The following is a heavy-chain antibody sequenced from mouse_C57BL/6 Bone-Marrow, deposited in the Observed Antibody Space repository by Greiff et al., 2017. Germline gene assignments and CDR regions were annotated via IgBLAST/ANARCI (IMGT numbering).Heavy chain of an antibody. V-gene: IGHV5-16*01. CDR2: INYDGSST. Sequence: EVKLMESEGGLVQPGSSMKLSCTASGFTFSDYYMAWVRQVPEKGLEWVANINYDGSSTYYLDSLKSRFIISRDNAKNILYLQMSSLKSEDTATYYCARGNYYGSSPYYFDYWGQGTTLTVSS. CDR3: ARGNYYGSSPYYFDY. CDR1: GFTFSDYY. J-gene: IGHJ2*01. D-gene: IGHD1-1*01.